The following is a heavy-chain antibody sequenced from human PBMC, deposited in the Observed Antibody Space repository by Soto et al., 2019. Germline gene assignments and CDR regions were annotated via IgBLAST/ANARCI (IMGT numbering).Heavy chain of an antibody. Sequence: EVQLVESGGGLVQPGGSLRLSCAASGFTFSSYWMSWVRQAPGKGLEWVANIKQDGSEKYYVDSVKGRFTISRDNAKNSLYLQMNSLRAEDTAVYYCARDGAFFDYSNYGMDVWGQGTTVTVSS. CDR2: IKQDGSEK. CDR3: ARDGAFFDYSNYGMDV. J-gene: IGHJ6*02. D-gene: IGHD4-4*01. V-gene: IGHV3-7*03. CDR1: GFTFSSYW.